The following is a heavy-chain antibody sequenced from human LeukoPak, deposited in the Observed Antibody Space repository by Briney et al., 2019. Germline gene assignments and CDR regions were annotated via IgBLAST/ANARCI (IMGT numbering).Heavy chain of an antibody. CDR2: IYYSGTT. CDR1: GVSIDSNS. D-gene: IGHD6-13*01. V-gene: IGHV4-59*01. CDR3: ARRSSSWKNWFDP. Sequence: SETLSLTCTVSGVSIDSNSWTWIRQPPGKGLEWIGYIYYSGTTNYNPSLKSRVTMSVDMSKNQFSLKLSSVTAADTAVYYCARRSSSWKNWFDPWGQGTLVTVSS. J-gene: IGHJ5*02.